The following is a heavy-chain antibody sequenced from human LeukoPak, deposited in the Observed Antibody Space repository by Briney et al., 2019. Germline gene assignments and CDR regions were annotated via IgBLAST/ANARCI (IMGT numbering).Heavy chain of an antibody. V-gene: IGHV1-18*01. CDR1: GYTFTSYG. CDR3: AGHYVWGTGIPFDYYGMDV. J-gene: IGHJ6*02. Sequence: ASVKVSCKASGYTFTSYGISWVRQAPGQGLEWMGWISAYNGNTNYAQKLQGRVTMTTDTSTSTAYMELRSLRSDDTAVYYCAGHYVWGTGIPFDYYGMDVWGQGTTVTVSS. CDR2: ISAYNGNT. D-gene: IGHD3-16*01.